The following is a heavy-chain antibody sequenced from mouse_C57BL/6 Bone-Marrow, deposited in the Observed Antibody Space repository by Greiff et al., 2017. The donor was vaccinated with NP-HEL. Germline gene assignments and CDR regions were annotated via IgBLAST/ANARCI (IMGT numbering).Heavy chain of an antibody. V-gene: IGHV14-2*01. J-gene: IGHJ3*01. Sequence: EVNVVESGAELVKPGASVKLSCTASGFNIKDYYMHWVKQRTEQGLEWIGRIDPEDGETKYAPKFQGTATITADTSSNTAYLQLSSLTSEDTAVYYCALDYCNPWFAYWGQGTLVTVSA. CDR3: ALDYCNPWFAY. CDR2: IDPEDGET. D-gene: IGHD2-1*01. CDR1: GFNIKDYY.